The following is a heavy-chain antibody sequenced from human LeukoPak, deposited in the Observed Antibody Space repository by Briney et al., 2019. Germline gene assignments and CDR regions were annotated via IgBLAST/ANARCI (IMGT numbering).Heavy chain of an antibody. CDR2: IYFSGST. V-gene: IGHV4-59*08. D-gene: IGHD5-18*01. CDR1: GGSINTYY. CDR3: ARHLAGYSYAFDY. J-gene: IGHJ4*02. Sequence: PSETLSLTCTVSGGSINTYYWSWIRQPPGKGLECIGNIYFSGSTNYNPSLKSRVTISVDTSKNQFSLKLSSVTAADTAVYFCARHLAGYSYAFDYWGQGTLVTVSS.